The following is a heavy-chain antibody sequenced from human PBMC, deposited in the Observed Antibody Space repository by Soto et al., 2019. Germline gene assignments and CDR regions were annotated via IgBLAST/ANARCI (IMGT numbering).Heavy chain of an antibody. Sequence: SETLSLTCAVHGGSFSGFYWTWIRQPPGKGLEWIGEINHSGSSNYNPPLKSRVTMSLDTSRNQFSLGLNSVTAADTAVYYCGRMAGPWYFHLWGRGTLVTVSS. CDR2: INHSGSS. CDR3: GRMAGPWYFHL. CDR1: GGSFSGFY. J-gene: IGHJ2*01. V-gene: IGHV4-34*01.